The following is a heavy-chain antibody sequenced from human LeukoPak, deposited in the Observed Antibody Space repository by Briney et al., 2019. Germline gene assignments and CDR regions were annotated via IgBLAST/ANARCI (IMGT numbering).Heavy chain of an antibody. CDR3: AKGPWVVPDLVGYYFDY. Sequence: PGGSLRLSCAASGFTFSSYAMSWVRQAPGKGLEWVSAISGSGGSTYYADSVKGRFTISRDNSKNTLYLQMNSLRAEDTAVYYCAKGPWVVPDLVGYYFDYWGQGTLVTVSS. V-gene: IGHV3-23*01. D-gene: IGHD2-2*01. CDR1: GFTFSSYA. J-gene: IGHJ4*02. CDR2: ISGSGGST.